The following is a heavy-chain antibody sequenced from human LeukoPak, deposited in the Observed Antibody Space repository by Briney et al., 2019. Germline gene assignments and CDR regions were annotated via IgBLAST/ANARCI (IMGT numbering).Heavy chain of an antibody. CDR1: GGSISSGDYY. CDR2: IYYSGST. V-gene: IGHV4-30-4*01. J-gene: IGHJ3*02. CDR3: ARDVKRSDAFDI. Sequence: PSETLSLTCTVSGGSISSGDYYWSWIRQPPGKGLEWIGYIYYSGSTYYNPSLKSRVTISVDTSKNQFSLKMNSVTAADTAVYYCARDVKRSDAFDIWAKGQWSPSLQ.